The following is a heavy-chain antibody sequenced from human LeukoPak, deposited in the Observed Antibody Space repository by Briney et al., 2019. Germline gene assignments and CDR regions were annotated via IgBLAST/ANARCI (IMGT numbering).Heavy chain of an antibody. CDR3: ATRILATSIDY. V-gene: IGHV3-21*01. D-gene: IGHD1-26*01. CDR1: GFTFSIYS. Sequence: GGSLRLSCAASGFTFSIYSMNWVRQARGGGLEWVSSISSSSSYIYYADSVKGRFTISRDNAKNALYLQMNSLRAEDTAVYYCATRILATSIDYWGQGTLVTVSS. J-gene: IGHJ4*02. CDR2: ISSSSSYI.